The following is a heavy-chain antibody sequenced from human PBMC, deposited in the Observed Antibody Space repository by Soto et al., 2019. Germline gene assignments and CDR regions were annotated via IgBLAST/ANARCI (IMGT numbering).Heavy chain of an antibody. D-gene: IGHD5-12*01. V-gene: IGHV3-74*01. J-gene: IGHJ4*02. CDR2: IKSDGSST. CDR3: ARGREYNGYEYWNY. CDR1: GFTFSSYW. Sequence: EVQLVESGGGLVQPGGSLRLSCAASGFTFSSYWMHWVRQPPGMGLVRVSRIKSDGSSTDYSDSVKGRITVSRDNAKNTLYLQMDSLRAEDTAVYYCARGREYNGYEYWNYWGQGTLVTVSS.